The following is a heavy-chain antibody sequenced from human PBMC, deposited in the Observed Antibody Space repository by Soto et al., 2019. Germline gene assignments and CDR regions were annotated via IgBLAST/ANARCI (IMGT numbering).Heavy chain of an antibody. J-gene: IGHJ3*02. CDR1: GYTFTSYD. V-gene: IGHV1-8*01. Sequence: QVQLVQSGAEVKKPGASVKVSCKASGYTFTSYDINWVRQATGQGLEWMGWMNPNSGNTGYAQKFQGRVTMTRNTSISTADMELSSLRSEDTAVYYCASWGGRYSSGWTPTRRAFDIWGQGTMVTVSS. D-gene: IGHD6-19*01. CDR2: MNPNSGNT. CDR3: ASWGGRYSSGWTPTRRAFDI.